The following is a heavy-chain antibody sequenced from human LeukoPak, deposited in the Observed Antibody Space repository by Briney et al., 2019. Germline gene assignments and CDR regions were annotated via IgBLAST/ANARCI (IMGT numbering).Heavy chain of an antibody. CDR3: ARRLTTVTTDFDY. CDR2: INHSGST. J-gene: IGHJ4*02. D-gene: IGHD4-17*01. V-gene: IGHV4-34*01. CDR1: GGSFSGYY. Sequence: PSETLSLTCAVYGGSFSGYYWSWIRQPPGKGLEWIGEINHSGSTNYNPSLKSRVTISVDTSKNQFSLKLSSVTAADTAVYYCARRLTTVTTDFDYWGQGTLVTVSS.